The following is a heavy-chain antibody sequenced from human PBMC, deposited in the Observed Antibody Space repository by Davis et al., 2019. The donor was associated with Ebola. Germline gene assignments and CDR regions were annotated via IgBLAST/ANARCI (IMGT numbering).Heavy chain of an antibody. Sequence: PSETLSLTCAISGDTVSNLAWNWIRQSPSGGLEWLGRTYYTSKWNNDYAESVKSRIDITPDTSKNHVALQLNSVTPGDSAVYYCARGWLRSGFDLWGQGSLVTVSS. CDR1: GDTVSNLA. CDR3: ARGWLRSGFDL. CDR2: TYYTSKWNN. J-gene: IGHJ4*02. D-gene: IGHD5-12*01. V-gene: IGHV6-1*01.